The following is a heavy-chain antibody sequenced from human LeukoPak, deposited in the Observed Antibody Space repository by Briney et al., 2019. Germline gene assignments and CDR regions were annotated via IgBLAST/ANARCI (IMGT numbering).Heavy chain of an antibody. J-gene: IGHJ4*02. CDR3: ATIEAVRFHY. CDR1: GFTFSSYN. D-gene: IGHD6-19*01. Sequence: GGSLRLPCAASGFTFSSYNMNWVRQAPGKGLEWVANIKQDGSEIYYLDSVKGRFTISRDNAKNSLYLQMNSLRVEDTAVYYCATIEAVRFHYWGQGTLVTVSS. V-gene: IGHV3-7*01. CDR2: IKQDGSEI.